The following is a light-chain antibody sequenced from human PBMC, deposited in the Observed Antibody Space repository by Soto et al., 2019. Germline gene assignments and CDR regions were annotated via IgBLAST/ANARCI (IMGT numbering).Light chain of an antibody. J-gene: IGKJ2*01. V-gene: IGKV2-24*01. CDR3: MQATQPYT. CDR1: QSLVHSDGNSY. Sequence: DFVMTQTPLSSPVTLGQPASISCRSSQSLVHSDGNSYLSWLHQRPGQPPRLLIYMISNRFSGVTDRCSGSGAGTDFTLKISRVEPEAVGFYYCMQATQPYTFGQGTKLEIK. CDR2: MIS.